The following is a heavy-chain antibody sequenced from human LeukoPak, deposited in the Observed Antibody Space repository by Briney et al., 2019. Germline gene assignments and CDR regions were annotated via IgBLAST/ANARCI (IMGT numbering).Heavy chain of an antibody. Sequence: SGGSLRLSCSASGFTFTAYTMNWVRQAPGKGPEWVSYIDYGGSVTHYADSVKGRFTISRDNAENSLYLQMNSLRAEDTAVYYCARGGAVAGTTAYWGQGTLVTVSS. CDR3: ARGGAVAGTTAY. CDR1: GFTFTAYT. V-gene: IGHV3-48*01. D-gene: IGHD6-19*01. CDR2: IDYGGSVT. J-gene: IGHJ4*02.